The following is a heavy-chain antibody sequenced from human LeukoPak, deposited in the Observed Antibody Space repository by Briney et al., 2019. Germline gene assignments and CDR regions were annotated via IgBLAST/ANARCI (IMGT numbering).Heavy chain of an antibody. CDR2: IYHSGST. Sequence: SETLSLTCAVSGYSISSGYYWGWIRQPPGKGLEWIGSIYHSGSTYYNPSLKSRVTISVDTSKNHFSLKLSTVTAADTAVYYCARRGYDFWSGYFNSEGAFDIWGQGTMVTVSS. CDR3: ARRGYDFWSGYFNSEGAFDI. V-gene: IGHV4-38-2*01. CDR1: GYSISSGYY. J-gene: IGHJ3*02. D-gene: IGHD3-3*01.